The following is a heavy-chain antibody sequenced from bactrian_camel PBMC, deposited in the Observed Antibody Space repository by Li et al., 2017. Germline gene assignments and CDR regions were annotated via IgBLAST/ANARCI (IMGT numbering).Heavy chain of an antibody. CDR1: GFTFSDYP. V-gene: IGHV3S42*01. J-gene: IGHJ6*01. CDR2: IDYSGTLT. D-gene: IGHD7*01. CDR3: VRDPFSDTAPLA. Sequence: DVQLVESGGGSVPVGGSLTLSCSASGFTFSDYPMSWVRQSPGKELEWIAQIDYSGTLTRYNSPAKGRFTISRDNAKNTVTLTMNSLKPEDTARYYCVRDPFSDTAPLAWGRGTQVTVS.